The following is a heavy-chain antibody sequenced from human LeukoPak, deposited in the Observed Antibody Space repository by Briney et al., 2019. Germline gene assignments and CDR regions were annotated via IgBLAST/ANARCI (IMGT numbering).Heavy chain of an antibody. CDR2: INPNSGGT. J-gene: IGHJ4*02. CDR1: GYTFTGYY. V-gene: IGHV1-2*02. D-gene: IGHD6-13*01. CDR3: ARGKYSSSLLDY. Sequence: ASVKVSCKASGYTFTGYYMHWVRQAPGQGLEWMGWINPNSGGTNYAQKFQGRVTMTRDTSISTAYMELSRLRSDVTAVYYCARGKYSSSLLDYWGQGTLVTVSS.